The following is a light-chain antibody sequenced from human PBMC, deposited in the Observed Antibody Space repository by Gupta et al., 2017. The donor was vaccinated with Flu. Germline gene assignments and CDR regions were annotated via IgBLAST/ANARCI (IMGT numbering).Light chain of an antibody. V-gene: IGLV2-8*01. J-gene: IGLJ2*01. CDR1: SSDVGGYNY. Sequence: QSALTQPPSASGSPGQSVTISCTGTSSDVGGYNYVSWYQQYPGKAPNLMIYEVSKRPSGVPGRFSASKSGNTASLTVSVHQEEEAADYYCTEYASSNGVVFGGGTKLTVL. CDR2: EVS. CDR3: TEYASSNGVV.